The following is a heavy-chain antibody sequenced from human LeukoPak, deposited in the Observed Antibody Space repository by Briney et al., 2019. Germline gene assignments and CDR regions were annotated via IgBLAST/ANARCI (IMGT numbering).Heavy chain of an antibody. D-gene: IGHD3-22*01. Sequence: ASVKVSCKASGYTFTSYGISWVRQAPGQGLEWMGWISPYNGNTNYAQKLQGRVTMIIDTSTSAAYMELRNLRSDDTAVYYCARDGYYDSSGYYSNFDYWGQGTLVTVSS. CDR2: ISPYNGNT. CDR3: ARDGYYDSSGYYSNFDY. V-gene: IGHV1-18*01. CDR1: GYTFTSYG. J-gene: IGHJ4*02.